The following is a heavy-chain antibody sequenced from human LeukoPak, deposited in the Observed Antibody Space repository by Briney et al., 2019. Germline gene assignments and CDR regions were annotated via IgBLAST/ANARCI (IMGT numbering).Heavy chain of an antibody. D-gene: IGHD2-8*01. J-gene: IGHJ4*02. Sequence: SETLSLTCTVSGGSISSGGYYWSWIRQHPGKGLEWIGYTYYSGSTYYNPSLRSRVTISVDTSKNQFSLKLSSVTAADTAVYYCARVQGMVYANFDYWGQGTLVTVSS. CDR2: TYYSGST. CDR3: ARVQGMVYANFDY. CDR1: GGSISSGGYY. V-gene: IGHV4-31*03.